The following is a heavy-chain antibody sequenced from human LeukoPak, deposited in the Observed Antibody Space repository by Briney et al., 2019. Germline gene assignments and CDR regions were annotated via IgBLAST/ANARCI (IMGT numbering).Heavy chain of an antibody. D-gene: IGHD3-10*01. CDR1: GGSISSGDYS. CDR3: AGQYGSGSYYFDY. J-gene: IGHJ4*02. Sequence: SETLSLTCAVSGGSISSGDYSWSWIRQPPGKGLEWIGNIYYSGSTYYNPSLKSRLTISVDTSKNQFSLRLSSVTAADTAVYYCAGQYGSGSYYFDYWGQGALVTVSS. CDR2: IYYSGST. V-gene: IGHV4-30-2*03.